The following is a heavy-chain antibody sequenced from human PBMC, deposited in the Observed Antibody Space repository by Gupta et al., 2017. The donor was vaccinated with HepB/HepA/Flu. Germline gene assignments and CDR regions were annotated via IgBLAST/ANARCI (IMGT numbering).Heavy chain of an antibody. CDR2: IWYDGSNK. CDR1: GFTFSSYG. V-gene: IGHV3-33*01. Sequence: QVQLVGPGGGVVQLGSSLRLSCAASGFTFSSYGMHWVRQAPGKGVEGVAVIWYDGSNKYYADSVKGRFTITRDNSKNTLYLQMNSLRAEDTAVYYCATAGSDDAFDIWGQGTMVTVSS. D-gene: IGHD1-14*01. J-gene: IGHJ3*02. CDR3: ATAGSDDAFDI.